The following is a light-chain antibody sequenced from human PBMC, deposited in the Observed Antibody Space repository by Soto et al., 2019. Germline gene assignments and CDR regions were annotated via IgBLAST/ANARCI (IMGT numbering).Light chain of an antibody. V-gene: IGLV2-14*03. J-gene: IGLJ1*01. CDR2: DVS. Sequence: QSVLTQPASVSGSPGQSIAISCTGSSSDVGGYNFVSWYQQHSGKALKLMISDVSNRPSGVSDRFSGSKSGNTASLTISGLQAEDEADYFCSSYTSSSTYVFGTGTKVTVL. CDR1: SSDVGGYNF. CDR3: SSYTSSSTYV.